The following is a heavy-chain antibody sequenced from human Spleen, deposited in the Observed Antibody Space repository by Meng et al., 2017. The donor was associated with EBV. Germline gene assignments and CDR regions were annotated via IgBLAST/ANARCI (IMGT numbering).Heavy chain of an antibody. CDR2: INHSGIT. CDR3: ARAGSFLGIIDS. J-gene: IGHJ5*01. D-gene: IGHD2/OR15-2a*01. V-gene: IGHV4-34*01. Sequence: QVQLQQWGAGPLKPSETLSLTCAVYGGSFNDYSWTWIRQPPGKGLEWIGEINHSGITNYNPSLKSRVTISVDTSKNQFSLKLSSVTVADTAVYYCARAGSFLGIIDSWGQGTLVTVSS. CDR1: GGSFNDYS.